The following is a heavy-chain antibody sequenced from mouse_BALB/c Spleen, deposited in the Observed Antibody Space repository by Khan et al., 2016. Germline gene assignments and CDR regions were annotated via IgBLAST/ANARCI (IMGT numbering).Heavy chain of an antibody. J-gene: IGHJ2*01. V-gene: IGHV5-6-5*01. D-gene: IGHD1-1*01. CDR2: ISSGGYT. CDR1: GFTFSSYA. Sequence: EVELVESGGGLMKPGESLKLSCAASGFTFSSYAMSLVRQTPEKRLEWVASISSGGYTYYPDSMRGRFTIPRDNAMSFLYLQGSSMRSEDAALYYCARHNYGNPLDYWGQGTTLTVSS. CDR3: ARHNYGNPLDY.